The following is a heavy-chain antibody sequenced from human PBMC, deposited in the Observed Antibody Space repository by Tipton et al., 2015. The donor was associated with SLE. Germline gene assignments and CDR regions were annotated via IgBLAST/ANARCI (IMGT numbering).Heavy chain of an antibody. CDR1: GDSISDNGDY. D-gene: IGHD1-7*01. Sequence: TLSLTCTVSGDSISDNGDYWSWIRQHPGKALEWIGDILYTGSTFYDPSLQSRVTISVDTSRNEFSLKLTSVTAADTAVYYCTGYLDWNYTFIDFWGQGSLVTVSS. CDR2: ILYTGST. V-gene: IGHV4-31*03. CDR3: TGYLDWNYTFIDF. J-gene: IGHJ4*02.